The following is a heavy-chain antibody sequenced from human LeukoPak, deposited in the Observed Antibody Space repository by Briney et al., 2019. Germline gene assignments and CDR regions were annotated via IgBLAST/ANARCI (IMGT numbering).Heavy chain of an antibody. V-gene: IGHV4-4*07. Sequence: PSETPSLTCTVSGGSISSYYWSWIRQPAGKGLEWIGRIYTSGSTNYNPSLKSRVTMSVDTSKNQFSLKLSSVTAADTAVYYCARDGYYYDSSGYYYGDYFDYWGQGTLVTVSS. CDR3: ARDGYYYDSSGYYYGDYFDY. CDR1: GGSISSYY. J-gene: IGHJ4*02. D-gene: IGHD3-22*01. CDR2: IYTSGST.